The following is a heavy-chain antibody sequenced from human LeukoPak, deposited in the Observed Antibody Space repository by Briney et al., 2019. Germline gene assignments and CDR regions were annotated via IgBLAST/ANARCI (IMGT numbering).Heavy chain of an antibody. V-gene: IGHV3-53*01. D-gene: IGHD3-3*02. Sequence: PGGSLRLSCAASGFTFSSYWMSWVRQAPGKGLEWLSSSYSAGATYYADSVKGRFTISRDHSNNSVSLQMTNLRVEDTAIYYCARGASRISWPGIDYWGQGTLVTVSS. J-gene: IGHJ4*02. CDR3: ARGASRISWPGIDY. CDR2: SYSAGAT. CDR1: GFTFSSYW.